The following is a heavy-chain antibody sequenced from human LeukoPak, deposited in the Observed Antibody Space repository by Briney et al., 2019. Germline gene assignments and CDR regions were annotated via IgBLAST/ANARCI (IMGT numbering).Heavy chain of an antibody. V-gene: IGHV1-69*01. CDR3: AREGVPENTYYYDSSGYLDY. CDR1: GGTFSSYA. Sequence: GSSVKVSCKASGGTFSSYAISWVRQAPGQGLEWMGGIIPIFGTANYAQKFQGRVTITADESTSTAYMELSSLRSEDTAVYYCAREGVPENTYYYDSSGYLDYWAREPWSPSPQ. J-gene: IGHJ4*02. D-gene: IGHD3-22*01. CDR2: IIPIFGTA.